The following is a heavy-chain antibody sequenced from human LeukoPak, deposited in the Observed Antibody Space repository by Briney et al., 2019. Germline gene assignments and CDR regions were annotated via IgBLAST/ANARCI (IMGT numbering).Heavy chain of an antibody. CDR3: VGVVSSN. V-gene: IGHV1-2*02. CDR1: GGTFSSYA. Sequence: ASVKVSCKASGGTFSSYAISWVRQAPGQGLEWMGWINPNSGGTNYAQKFQGRVTMTRDTSISTAYMELSRLRSDDTAVYYCVGVVSSNWGQGTLVTVSS. CDR2: INPNSGGT. J-gene: IGHJ4*02. D-gene: IGHD3-10*01.